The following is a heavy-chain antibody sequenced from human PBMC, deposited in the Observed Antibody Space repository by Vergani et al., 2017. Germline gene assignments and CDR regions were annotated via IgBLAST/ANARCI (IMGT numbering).Heavy chain of an antibody. Sequence: EVQLVESGGGLVQPARSLRLSCAASGFTFDDYAMHWVRQAQGKGLEWVSGVSLNSGSRGYADSVKGRFTISRDNAKNSLYLQMNSLRAADTAVYYCAKEYLFNWNYAAHVEGGFDYWGQGTLVTVSS. CDR1: GFTFDDYA. V-gene: IGHV3-9*01. J-gene: IGHJ4*02. D-gene: IGHD1-7*01. CDR3: AKEYLFNWNYAAHVEGGFDY. CDR2: VSLNSGSR.